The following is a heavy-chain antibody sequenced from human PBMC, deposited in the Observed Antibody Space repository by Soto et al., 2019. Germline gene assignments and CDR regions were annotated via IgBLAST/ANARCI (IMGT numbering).Heavy chain of an antibody. CDR3: AREGVRGMDF. CDR1: GYTFTSYD. D-gene: IGHD3-16*01. V-gene: IGHV1-8*01. Sequence: QVQLVQSGAEVKKPGASVKVSCKASGYTFTSYDINWVRQATGQGLEWMGWMNPNSGNTGYAQKCQGRVTMTRNTSIRTAYMARSSLSSEVTAGYYCAREGVRGMDFWGQGTTVTVSS. CDR2: MNPNSGNT. J-gene: IGHJ6*02.